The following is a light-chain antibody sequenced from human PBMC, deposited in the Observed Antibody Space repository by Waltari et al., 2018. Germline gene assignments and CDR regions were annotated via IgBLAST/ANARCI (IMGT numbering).Light chain of an antibody. Sequence: QSVLTQPPSASGTSGQRVTISCSGGISNIGRNSVFWYQQFPGLAPKLLIHPTNQLPSGVPDRFSGSKSGTSASLGISDLRSEDEAHYYCSAWDDTLSGVVFGGGTKVTVL. CDR2: PTN. CDR3: SAWDDTLSGVV. CDR1: ISNIGRNS. J-gene: IGLJ2*01. V-gene: IGLV1-47*01.